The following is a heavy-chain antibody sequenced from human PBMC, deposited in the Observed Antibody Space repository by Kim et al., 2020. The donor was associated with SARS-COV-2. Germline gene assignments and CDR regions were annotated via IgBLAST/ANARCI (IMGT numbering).Heavy chain of an antibody. V-gene: IGHV3-15*01. J-gene: IGHJ4*02. Sequence: YAAPVKGRFTISRDASKNTLYLQMNSLKTEDTAVYYCTTVSSSIAARPDYWGQGTLVTVSS. D-gene: IGHD6-6*01. CDR3: TTVSSSIAARPDY.